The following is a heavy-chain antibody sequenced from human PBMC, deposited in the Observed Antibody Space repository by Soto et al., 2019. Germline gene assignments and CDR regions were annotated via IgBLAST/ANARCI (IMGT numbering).Heavy chain of an antibody. CDR1: GFTFSSYA. Sequence: EVQLLESGGGLVQPGGSLSLSCAASGFTFSSYAMSWVRQTPGKGLKWVAGISGSGGATYYADSVKGRLTISRDNAKNSLYLEMNSLRAEDTAVYYCARESEDLTSNFDYWGQGTLVTVSS. J-gene: IGHJ4*02. V-gene: IGHV3-23*01. CDR2: ISGSGGAT. CDR3: ARESEDLTSNFDY.